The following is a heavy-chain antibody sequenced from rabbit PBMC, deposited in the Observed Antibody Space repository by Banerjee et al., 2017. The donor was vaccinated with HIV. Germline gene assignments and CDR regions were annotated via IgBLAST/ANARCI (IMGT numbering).Heavy chain of an antibody. V-gene: IGHV1S47*01. CDR1: GFSFSSNW. CDR2: ISNGDGST. J-gene: IGHJ2*01. CDR3: ARDRGSGWGDAFDP. Sequence: LEESGGGLVKPGGTLTLTCTVSGFSFSSNWICWVRQAPGKGPEWIACISNGDGSTYYANWVNGRFTISRSTSLNTVTLQMTSLTAADTATYFCARDRGSGWGDAFDPWGPGTLVTVS. D-gene: IGHD4-1*01.